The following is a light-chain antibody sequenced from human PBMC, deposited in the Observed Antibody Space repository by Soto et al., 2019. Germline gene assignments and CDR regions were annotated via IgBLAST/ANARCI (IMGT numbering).Light chain of an antibody. V-gene: IGKV1-27*01. J-gene: IGKJ2*01. CDR3: QKYNSAPYT. CDR1: EDISNY. Sequence: DIHMTQSPSSLSASVGDRVTITCRASEDISNYLAWYQQKPGKVPKLLIYDASTFQSGVPSRFSGSGSGTDFTLTISSLQPEDVATYYCQKYNSAPYTFGQGTKLQIK. CDR2: DAS.